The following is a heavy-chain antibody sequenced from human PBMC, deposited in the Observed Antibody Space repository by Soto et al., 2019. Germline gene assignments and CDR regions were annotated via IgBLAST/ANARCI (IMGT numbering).Heavy chain of an antibody. Sequence: GGSLRLSCAASGFTFNIYGMHWVRQAPDKGLEWVALISYDGSNQYYADSVKGRFTISRDNSKNTLFLQMNSLRADDTAVYYCAKDQASGQGSFDSWGQGTLVTSPQ. J-gene: IGHJ4*02. V-gene: IGHV3-30*18. CDR1: GFTFNIYG. CDR3: AKDQASGQGSFDS. CDR2: ISYDGSNQ.